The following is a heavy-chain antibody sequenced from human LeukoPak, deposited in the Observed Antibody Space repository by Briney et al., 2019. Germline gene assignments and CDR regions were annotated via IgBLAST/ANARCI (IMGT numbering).Heavy chain of an antibody. V-gene: IGHV1-18*01. J-gene: IGHJ4*02. CDR2: ISGYNGNT. CDR1: GYIFTSYG. CDR3: ARRSGSYLYYFDY. Sequence: ASVKVSCKASGYIFTSYGISWVRQAPGQGLEWMGWISGYNGNTNYVQKLQGRVIMTTDTSTSTAYMELRSLRSDDTAVYYCARRSGSYLYYFDYWGQGTLVTVSS. D-gene: IGHD1-26*01.